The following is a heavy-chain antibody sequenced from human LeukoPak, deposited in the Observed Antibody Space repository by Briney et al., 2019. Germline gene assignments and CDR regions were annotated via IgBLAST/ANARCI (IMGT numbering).Heavy chain of an antibody. V-gene: IGHV3-23*01. CDR2: ISGSGGTT. CDR1: GFTFSSYA. D-gene: IGHD4-17*01. J-gene: IGHJ4*02. CDR3: ANRGNTVTTLDY. Sequence: GGSLRLSCAASGFTFSSYAMSWVRQAPGKGLEWVTGISGSGGTTNYADSVKGWFTVSRDNSKNTLYLQMNDLTAEDTAVYYCANRGNTVTTLDYWGQGTLVTVSS.